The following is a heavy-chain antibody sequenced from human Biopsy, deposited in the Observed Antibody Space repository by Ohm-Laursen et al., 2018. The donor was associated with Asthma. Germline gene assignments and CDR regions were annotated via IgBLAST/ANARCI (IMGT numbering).Heavy chain of an antibody. D-gene: IGHD6-19*01. V-gene: IGHV3-53*01. CDR1: GFTVSRDH. CDR3: ARGDSSGWSHYYFDY. Sequence: SLRLSCTALGFTVSRDHMFWVRQASGKGLEWVSVIYSGGTSDTADSVRGRFTISRDFYKNTLYLQMDSLRAEDTAVYYCARGDSSGWSHYYFDYWGQGTLVTVSS. J-gene: IGHJ4*02. CDR2: IYSGGTS.